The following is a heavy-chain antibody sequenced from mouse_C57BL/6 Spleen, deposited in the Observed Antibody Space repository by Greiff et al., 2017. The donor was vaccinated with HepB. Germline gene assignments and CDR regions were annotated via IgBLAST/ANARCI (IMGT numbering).Heavy chain of an antibody. J-gene: IGHJ4*01. CDR1: GYTFTSYW. Sequence: QVQLQQPGAELVMPGASVKLSCKASGYTFTSYWMHWVKQRPGQGLEWIGEIDPSDSYTNYNQKFKGKSTLTVDKSSSKAYMQLSSLTSEDSAVYYCASSRGYYYAMDYWGQGTSVTVSS. CDR3: ASSRGYYYAMDY. V-gene: IGHV1-69*01. D-gene: IGHD1-1*01. CDR2: IDPSDSYT.